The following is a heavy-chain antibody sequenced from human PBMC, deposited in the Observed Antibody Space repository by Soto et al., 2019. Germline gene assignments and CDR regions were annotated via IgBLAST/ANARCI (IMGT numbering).Heavy chain of an antibody. CDR3: AKDWGYCXSTSCWGPYYYYYGMDV. Sequence: GGSLRLSCAASGFTFSSYAMSWVRQAPGKGLEWVSAISGSGGSTYYADSVKGRFTISRDNSKNTLYLQMNSLRAEDTAVYYCAKDWGYCXSTSCWGPYYYYYGMDVWGQGTTVTVSS. J-gene: IGHJ6*02. CDR2: ISGSGGST. V-gene: IGHV3-23*01. CDR1: GFTFSSYA. D-gene: IGHD2-2*01.